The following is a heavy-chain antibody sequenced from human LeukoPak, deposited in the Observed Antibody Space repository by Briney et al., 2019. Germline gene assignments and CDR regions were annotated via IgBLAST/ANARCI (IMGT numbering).Heavy chain of an antibody. V-gene: IGHV4-4*07. CDR2: IYSSGST. CDR1: GDTISGFS. Sequence: SETLSLTCTVSGDTISGFSWSWIRQPAGKGLEWIGRIYSSGSTNYSPPLRSRVTMSVDTKNQFSLKVNSVTAADTAVYYCARDRAGFSDDWGQGTLVTVSS. D-gene: IGHD6-13*01. J-gene: IGHJ4*02. CDR3: ARDRAGFSDD.